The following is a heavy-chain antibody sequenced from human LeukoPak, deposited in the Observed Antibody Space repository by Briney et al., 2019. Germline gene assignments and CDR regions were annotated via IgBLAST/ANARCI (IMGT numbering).Heavy chain of an antibody. D-gene: IGHD2-2*01. Sequence: PPQTPSLTPDVSVVSASDGRYYWTWIRQHPGKGLECNGYMYFSGSAKYNPSLKSRLTISIDTSKSQFSLQLGSVTAADTATYYCATPYCSGISCLDVFNMWGQGTRVTVSS. V-gene: IGHV4-31*11. CDR1: VVSASDGRYY. CDR2: MYFSGSA. J-gene: IGHJ3*02. CDR3: ATPYCSGISCLDVFNM.